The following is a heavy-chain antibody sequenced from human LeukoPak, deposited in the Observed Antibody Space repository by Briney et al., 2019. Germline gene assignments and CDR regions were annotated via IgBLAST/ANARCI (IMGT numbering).Heavy chain of an antibody. CDR2: INSGGDTI. CDR1: GVSSTDNF. V-gene: IGHV3-11*01. J-gene: IGHJ4*02. D-gene: IGHD3-16*01. CDR3: ARGGYGWAFNQ. Sequence: GGSLRLSCTASGVSSTDNFMGSIRQAPGKGLQWVSYINSGGDTIHYLDAVKGRFSISRDNSKRSLYLQMNRLRVDDTAIYYCARGGYGWAFNQWGQGTLVSVSS.